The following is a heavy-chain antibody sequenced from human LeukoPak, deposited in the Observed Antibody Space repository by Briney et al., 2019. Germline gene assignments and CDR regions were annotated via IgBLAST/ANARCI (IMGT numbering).Heavy chain of an antibody. CDR2: ISYDGSNK. J-gene: IGHJ4*02. D-gene: IGHD3-16*01. CDR1: GFIFSSYA. CDR3: GPLGGGGGCWGGGDYFDY. V-gene: IGHV3-30-3*01. Sequence: PAGRSLRLSCAASGFIFSSYAMHWVRQAPGKGLEWVAVISYDGSNKYYADSVKGRFTISRDNSKNTLYLQMNSLRAEDTAVYYGGPLGGGGGCWGGGDYFDYWGQGTLVIVSS.